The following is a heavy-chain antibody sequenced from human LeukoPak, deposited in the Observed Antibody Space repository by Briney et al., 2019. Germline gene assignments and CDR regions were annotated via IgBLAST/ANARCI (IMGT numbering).Heavy chain of an antibody. CDR2: IISNAYGGTT. CDR3: TRDCLGYRHPYYYYGMDV. D-gene: IGHD2-15*01. V-gene: IGHV3-49*04. J-gene: IGHJ6*04. Sequence: GGSLRLSCTVSGFTFGVFAMSWVRQAPGEGREWVGFIISNAYGGTTEYAASVKGRFTISRDDSKSIAYLTMNSQKTDDTALYSCTRDCLGYRHPYYYYGMDVWGKGTTVTVSS. CDR1: GFTFGVFA.